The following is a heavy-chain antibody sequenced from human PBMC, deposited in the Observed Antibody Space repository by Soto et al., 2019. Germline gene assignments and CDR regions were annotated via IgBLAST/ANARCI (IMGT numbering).Heavy chain of an antibody. V-gene: IGHV3-48*02. CDR3: ARESYGMDV. CDR1: GFTFSSYS. J-gene: IGHJ6*02. Sequence: QPGGSLRLSCAASGFTFSSYSMNWVRQAPGKGLEWVSYISSSSTIYYADSVKGRFTISRDNAKNSLYLQMNSLRDEDTAVYYCARESYGMDVWGQWTTVTVSS. CDR2: ISSSSTI.